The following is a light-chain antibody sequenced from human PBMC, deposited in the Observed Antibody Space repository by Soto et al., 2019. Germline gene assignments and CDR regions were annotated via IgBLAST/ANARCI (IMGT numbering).Light chain of an antibody. J-gene: IGLJ2*01. CDR3: SSFAGNNNLV. CDR2: EVS. Sequence: QSALTQPPSASGSPGQSVTISCTGTSSDVGGYNYVSWYQQHPGKAPKLMISEVSKRPSGVPDRFSGSKSGNTASLTVSGLQAEAEEDYSGSSFAGNNNLVFGGGTKVTVL. V-gene: IGLV2-8*01. CDR1: SSDVGGYNY.